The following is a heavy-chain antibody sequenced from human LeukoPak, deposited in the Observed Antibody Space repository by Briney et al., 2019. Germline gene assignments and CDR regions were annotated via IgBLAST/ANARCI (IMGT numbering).Heavy chain of an antibody. J-gene: IGHJ6*03. CDR1: GFTFSNAW. Sequence: GGSLRLSCAASGFTFSNAWMSWVRQAPGKGLEWVGRIKSKTDGGTTDYAAPVKGRFTISRDDSKNTLYLQMNSLKTEDTAVYYCTTGVVGAPEDYYYYYMDVWGKGTTVTVSS. CDR2: IKSKTDGGTT. D-gene: IGHD1-26*01. V-gene: IGHV3-15*01. CDR3: TTGVVGAPEDYYYYYMDV.